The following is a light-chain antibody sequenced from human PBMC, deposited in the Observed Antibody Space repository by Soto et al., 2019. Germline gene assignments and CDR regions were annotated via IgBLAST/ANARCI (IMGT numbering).Light chain of an antibody. CDR2: QAS. CDR3: QQCDSYWT. J-gene: IGKJ1*01. V-gene: IGKV1-5*03. CDR1: QSINTC. Sequence: DIQMTQSPSTLSASVGDRVIITCRASQSINTCLAWYQQKPGKAPKLLIYQASSLQIGVPSRFSGSGSGTEFTLTISSLQPDDFATYYCQQCDSYWTFGQGTKVEVK.